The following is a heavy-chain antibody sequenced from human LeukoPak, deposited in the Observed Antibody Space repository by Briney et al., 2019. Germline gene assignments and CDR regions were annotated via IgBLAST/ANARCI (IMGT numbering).Heavy chain of an antibody. J-gene: IGHJ2*01. CDR3: ARHSRLWFGELLSNWYFDL. CDR1: GGSISSSSYY. Sequence: KPSETLSLTCTVSGGSISSSSYYWGWIRQPPGKGLEWIGSIYYSGSTYYNPSLKSRVIISVDTSKNQFSLKLSSVTAADTAVYYCARHSRLWFGELLSNWYFDLWGRGTLVTVSS. CDR2: IYYSGST. V-gene: IGHV4-39*01. D-gene: IGHD3-10*01.